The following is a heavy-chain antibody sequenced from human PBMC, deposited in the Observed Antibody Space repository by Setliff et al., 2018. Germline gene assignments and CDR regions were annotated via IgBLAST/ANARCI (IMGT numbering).Heavy chain of an antibody. CDR1: GFTFSRYA. J-gene: IGHJ4*02. CDR3: ARSETCHSTHCSPYDY. CDR2: ISASSANI. Sequence: GGSLRLSCAASGFTFSRYAMNWVRQTPGKGLEWVSYISASSANIQYADSVRGRFTVSRDNARNSLYLQMNSLRAEDTAVYYCARSETCHSTHCSPYDYWGQGTPVTVSS. D-gene: IGHD2-2*01. V-gene: IGHV3-48*01.